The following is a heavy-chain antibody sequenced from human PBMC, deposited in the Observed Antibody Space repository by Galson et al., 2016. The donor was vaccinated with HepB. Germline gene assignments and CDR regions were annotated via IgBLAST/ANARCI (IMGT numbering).Heavy chain of an antibody. V-gene: IGHV3-23*01. Sequence: SLRLSCAASGFSFSNYAMSWVRQAPGKGLEWVSGISDSGGNTYFADSVKGRFTISRDNSRNTPYLQMNSLRVEDTAVYYCAKGTTLQVHFGYFDHWGQGTLVTVSS. J-gene: IGHJ4*02. D-gene: IGHD1/OR15-1a*01. CDR1: GFSFSNYA. CDR2: ISDSGGNT. CDR3: AKGTTLQVHFGYFDH.